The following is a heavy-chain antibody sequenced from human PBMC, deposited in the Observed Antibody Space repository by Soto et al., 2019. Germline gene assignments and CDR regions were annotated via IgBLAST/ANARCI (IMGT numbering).Heavy chain of an antibody. CDR1: GFTFNTYS. CDR3: ARIRGLGEVSPYFDH. Sequence: GGSLRLSCAASGFTFNTYSMDWIRQAPGKGLEWVAVISYDGSNNYYAESVKGRFTISRDNSKSTLYLQVNSLRPADTAVYYCARIRGLGEVSPYFDHWGQGARVTVSS. V-gene: IGHV3-30-3*01. CDR2: ISYDGSNN. D-gene: IGHD3-16*01. J-gene: IGHJ4*02.